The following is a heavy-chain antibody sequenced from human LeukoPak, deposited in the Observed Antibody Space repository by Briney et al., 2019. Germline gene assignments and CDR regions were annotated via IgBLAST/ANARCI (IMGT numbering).Heavy chain of an antibody. J-gene: IGHJ4*02. V-gene: IGHV1-2*02. D-gene: IGHD4-17*01. CDR1: GYTFTGYY. Sequence: ASVKVSCKASGYTFTGYYMHWVRQAPGQGLEWMGWINPNSGGTNYAKKFQGRVTMTRDTSISTAYMELSRLRSDDTAVYYCARGIGDYTPIDYWGQGTLVTVSS. CDR3: ARGIGDYTPIDY. CDR2: INPNSGGT.